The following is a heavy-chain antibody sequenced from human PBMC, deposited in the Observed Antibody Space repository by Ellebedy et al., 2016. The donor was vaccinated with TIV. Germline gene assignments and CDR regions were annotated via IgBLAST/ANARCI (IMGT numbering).Heavy chain of an antibody. CDR3: ARAQGVVSVPYFDY. Sequence: MPGGSLRLSCTVSGGSISSSSYYWGWIRQPPGKGLEWIGSIYYSGSTYYNPSLKSRVTISVDRSKNQFSLKLSSVTAADTAVYYCARAQGVVSVPYFDYWGQGTLVTVSS. V-gene: IGHV4-39*07. D-gene: IGHD2-21*01. CDR1: GGSISSSSYY. J-gene: IGHJ4*02. CDR2: IYYSGST.